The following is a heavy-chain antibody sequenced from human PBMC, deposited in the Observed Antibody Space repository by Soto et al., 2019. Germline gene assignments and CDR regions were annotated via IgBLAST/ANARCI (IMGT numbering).Heavy chain of an antibody. D-gene: IGHD1-26*01. J-gene: IGHJ4*02. CDR2: INWNGGST. CDR1: GFTFDDYG. CDR3: ARGRGVGATGAGGDYFDY. V-gene: IGHV3-20*04. Sequence: EVQLVESGGGVVRPGGSLRLSCAASGFTFDDYGMSWVRQGPGKGLEWVSGINWNGGSTGYADSVKGRFTISRDNAKNSLYLQMNSLRAEDTALYYCARGRGVGATGAGGDYFDYWGQGTLVTVSS.